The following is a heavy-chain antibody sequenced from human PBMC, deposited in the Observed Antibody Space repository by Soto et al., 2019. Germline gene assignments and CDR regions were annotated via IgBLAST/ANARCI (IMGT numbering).Heavy chain of an antibody. J-gene: IGHJ6*02. CDR3: ARDPASSWYSGMDV. Sequence: GGSLRLSCAASGFTFSSYAMHWVRQAPGKGLEWVAVISYDGSNKYYADSVKGRFTISRDNSKNTLYLQMNSLRAEDTAVYYCARDPASSWYSGMDVWGQGTTVTVSS. CDR1: GFTFSSYA. CDR2: ISYDGSNK. D-gene: IGHD6-13*01. V-gene: IGHV3-30-3*01.